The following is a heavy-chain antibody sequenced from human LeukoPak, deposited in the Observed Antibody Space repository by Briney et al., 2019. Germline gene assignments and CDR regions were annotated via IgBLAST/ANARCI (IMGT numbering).Heavy chain of an antibody. CDR2: ISGSGGST. V-gene: IGHV3-23*01. CDR1: GFTFSSYA. CDR3: AGNLDFWSGYSGADAFDI. Sequence: GGSLRLSCAASGFTFSSYAMSWVRQAPGKELEWVSAISGSGGSTYYADSVKGRFTISRDNSKNTLYLQMNSLRAEDTAVYYCAGNLDFWSGYSGADAFDIWGQGTMVTVSS. J-gene: IGHJ3*02. D-gene: IGHD3-3*01.